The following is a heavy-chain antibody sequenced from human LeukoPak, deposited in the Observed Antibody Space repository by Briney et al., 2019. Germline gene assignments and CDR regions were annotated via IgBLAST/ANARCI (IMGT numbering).Heavy chain of an antibody. J-gene: IGHJ3*02. V-gene: IGHV3-23*01. CDR3: AKSRSYYDFWSGSEYQHAFDI. Sequence: GGSLRLSCAASGFTFSSYAMSWVRQAPGKGLEWVSAISGSGGSTYYADSVKGRFTISRDNSKNTLYLQMNSLRAEDTAVYYCAKSRSYYDFWSGSEYQHAFDIWGQGTMVTVSS. D-gene: IGHD3-3*01. CDR2: ISGSGGST. CDR1: GFTFSSYA.